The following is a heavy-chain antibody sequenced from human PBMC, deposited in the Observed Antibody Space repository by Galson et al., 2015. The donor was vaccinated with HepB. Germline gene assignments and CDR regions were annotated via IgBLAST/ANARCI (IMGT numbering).Heavy chain of an antibody. D-gene: IGHD3-22*01. CDR1: GFTFVDYY. J-gene: IGHJ3*02. CDR2: IASSSGYT. CDR3: ARERADYYDMSGYLDAFDI. V-gene: IGHV3-11*05. Sequence: SLRLSCAASGFTFVDYYMTWIRQPPGKGLEWVSYIASSSGYTNYADSVKGRFTVSRDNAKNSLYLHMNSLRVEDTAVYYCARERADYYDMSGYLDAFDIWGQGTTVTVS.